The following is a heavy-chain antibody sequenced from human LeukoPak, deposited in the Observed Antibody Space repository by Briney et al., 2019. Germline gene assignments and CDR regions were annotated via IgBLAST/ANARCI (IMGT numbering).Heavy chain of an antibody. D-gene: IGHD3-10*01. Sequence: GGSLRLSCAAPGFTFSSYAMHWVRQAPGKGLEWVAVISYDGSNKYYADSVKGRFTISRDNSKNTLYLQMNSLRAEDTAVYYCAREWGFGPDYGSGSYYFDYWGQGTLVTVSS. CDR2: ISYDGSNK. CDR3: AREWGFGPDYGSGSYYFDY. CDR1: GFTFSSYA. J-gene: IGHJ4*02. V-gene: IGHV3-30*04.